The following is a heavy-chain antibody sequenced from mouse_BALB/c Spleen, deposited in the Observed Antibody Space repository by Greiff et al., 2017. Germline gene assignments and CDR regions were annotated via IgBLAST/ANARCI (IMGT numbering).Heavy chain of an antibody. V-gene: IGHV3-3*02. J-gene: IGHJ3*01. D-gene: IGHD2-14*01. Sequence: FPGNKLEYIGNTFYSGITYYNPSLESRTYITRDTSKNQFSLKLSSVTTEDTATYYCARDEGVRRGFAYWGQGTLVTVSA. CDR2: TFYSGIT. CDR3: ARDEGVRRGFAY.